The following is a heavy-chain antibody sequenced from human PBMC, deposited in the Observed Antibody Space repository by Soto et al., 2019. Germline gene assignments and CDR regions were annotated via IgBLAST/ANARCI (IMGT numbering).Heavy chain of an antibody. CDR1: GYTFTSYG. CDR2: ISAYNGNT. D-gene: IGHD3-10*01. V-gene: IGHV1-18*01. Sequence: GASVKVSCKASGYTFTSYGISWVRQAPGQGLEWMGWISAYNGNTNYAQKLQGRVTMTTDTSTSTAYMELRSLRSDDTAVYYCAREGAGVTPYYYYYGMDVWGQGTTVTVSS. CDR3: AREGAGVTPYYYYYGMDV. J-gene: IGHJ6*02.